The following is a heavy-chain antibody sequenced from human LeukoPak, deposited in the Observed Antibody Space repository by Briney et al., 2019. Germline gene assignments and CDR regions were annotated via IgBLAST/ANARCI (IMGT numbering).Heavy chain of an antibody. J-gene: IGHJ4*02. D-gene: IGHD3-3*01. CDR2: ISAYNGNT. CDR1: GYTFTSYG. Sequence: ASVKVSCKASGYTFTSYGISWVRQAPGQGLEWMGWISAYNGNTNYAQKLQGRVTMTTDTSTSTAYMELRSLRSDDTAVYYCARNPNNYDFWSGSPGGVDYWGQGTLVTVYS. V-gene: IGHV1-18*01. CDR3: ARNPNNYDFWSGSPGGVDY.